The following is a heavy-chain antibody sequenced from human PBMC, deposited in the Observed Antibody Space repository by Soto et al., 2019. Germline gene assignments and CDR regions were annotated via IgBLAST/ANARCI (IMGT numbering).Heavy chain of an antibody. J-gene: IGHJ6*02. V-gene: IGHV4-59*01. D-gene: IGHD3-10*01. CDR2: IYYSGST. Sequence: QVQLQESGPGLVKPSETLSLTCTVSGGSISSYYWSWIRQPPGKGLEWIGYIYYSGSTNYNPSLKSRAPISVDTSKNQFSLKLSSVTAADTAVYYCAREPGLLWFGRNGYYYYYGMDVWGQGTTVTVSS. CDR3: AREPGLLWFGRNGYYYYYGMDV. CDR1: GGSISSYY.